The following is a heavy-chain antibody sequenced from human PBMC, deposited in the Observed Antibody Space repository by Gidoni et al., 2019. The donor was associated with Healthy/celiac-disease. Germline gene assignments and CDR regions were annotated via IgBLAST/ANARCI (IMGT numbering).Heavy chain of an antibody. CDR2: IYYSGST. V-gene: IGHV4-39*01. CDR3: ARLLSGYKTNWFDP. CDR1: GGSISSSSYY. Sequence: QLQLQESGPGLVKPSETLSLTCTVSGGSISSSSYYWGWIRQPPGKGLEWIGSIYYSGSTYYNPSLKSRVTISVDTSKNQFSLKLSSVTAADTAVYYCARLLSGYKTNWFDPWGQGTLVTVSS. J-gene: IGHJ5*02. D-gene: IGHD2-15*01.